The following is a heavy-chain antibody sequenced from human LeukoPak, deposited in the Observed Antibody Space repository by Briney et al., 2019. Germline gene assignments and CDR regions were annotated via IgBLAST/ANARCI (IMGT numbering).Heavy chain of an antibody. CDR2: IYYSGST. J-gene: IGHJ4*02. V-gene: IGHV4-59*12. Sequence: SETLSLTCTVSGGFISSYYWSWIRQPPGKGLEWIGYIYYSGSTNYNPSLKSRVTISVDTSKNQFSLKLSSVTAADTAVYYCARAPGAALDWGQGTLVTVSS. D-gene: IGHD2-15*01. CDR1: GGFISSYY. CDR3: ARAPGAALD.